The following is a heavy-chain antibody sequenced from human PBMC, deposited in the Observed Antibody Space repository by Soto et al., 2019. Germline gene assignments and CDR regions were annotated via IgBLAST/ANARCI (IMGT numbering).Heavy chain of an antibody. J-gene: IGHJ4*02. Sequence: QVQLVESGGGVVQPGRSLRLSCAASGFTFCSYGMHWVRQAPGKGLEWVVVISYDGSSKYYADSVKGRFTISRDNSKNTLYLQMNSLRAEDTAVYYCAKDWNDEGYWGQGTLVTVSS. CDR3: AKDWNDEGY. CDR1: GFTFCSYG. D-gene: IGHD1-1*01. CDR2: ISYDGSSK. V-gene: IGHV3-30*18.